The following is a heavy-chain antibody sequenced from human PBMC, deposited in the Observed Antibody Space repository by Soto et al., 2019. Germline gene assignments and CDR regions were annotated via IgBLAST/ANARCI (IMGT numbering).Heavy chain of an antibody. J-gene: IGHJ6*02. D-gene: IGHD3-10*01. CDR1: GGTFSSYA. V-gene: IGHV1-69*13. CDR3: ATSLWFGELRYNYYYGMDV. Sequence: SVKVSCKASGGTFSSYAISWVRQAPGQGLDWMGGIIPIFGTANYAQKFQGRVTITADESTSTAYMELSSLRSEDTAVYYCATSLWFGELRYNYYYGMDVWGQGTTVTVSS. CDR2: IIPIFGTA.